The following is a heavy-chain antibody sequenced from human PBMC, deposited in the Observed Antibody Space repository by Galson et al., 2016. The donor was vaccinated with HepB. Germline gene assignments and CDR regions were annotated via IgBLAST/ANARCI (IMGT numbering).Heavy chain of an antibody. CDR3: ARDGGMVRGVISDY. D-gene: IGHD3-10*01. CDR1: GFTFSSYW. CDR2: IKQDGSEK. V-gene: IGHV3-7*01. Sequence: RLSCAASGFTFSSYWMSWVRQAPGKGLEWVANIKQDGSEKYYVDSVKGRFTISRDNAKNSLYLQMNSLRAEDTAVYYCARDGGMVRGVISDYWGQGTLVTVSS. J-gene: IGHJ4*02.